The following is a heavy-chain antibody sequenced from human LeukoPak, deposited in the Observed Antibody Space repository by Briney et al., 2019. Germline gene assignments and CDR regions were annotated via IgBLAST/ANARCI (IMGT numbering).Heavy chain of an antibody. D-gene: IGHD3-10*02. CDR1: GFTFSSYW. CDR2: IKQDGSEK. J-gene: IGHJ6*04. V-gene: IGHV3-7*01. CDR3: AELGITMIGGV. Sequence: GGSLRLSCAASGFTFSSYWMSWVRQAPGKGLGWVANIKQDGSEKYYVDSVKGRFTISRDNAKNSLYLQMNSLRAEDTAVYYCAELGITMIGGVWGKGTTVTISS.